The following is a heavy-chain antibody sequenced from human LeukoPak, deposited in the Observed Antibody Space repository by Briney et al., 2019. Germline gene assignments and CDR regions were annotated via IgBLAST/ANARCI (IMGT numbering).Heavy chain of an antibody. V-gene: IGHV1-24*01. CDR2: FVSEDGET. CDR1: GYTLTELS. D-gene: IGHD6-19*01. CDR3: ATTSYSRGWYEVDY. J-gene: IGHJ4*02. Sequence: ASVKVSCKVSGYTLTELSMHWVRQAHGKGLEWMGGFVSEDGETIYAQKFQGRVTMTEDTSTDTAYMELSSLRSEDTAVYYCATTSYSRGWYEVDYGGQGTLITVSS.